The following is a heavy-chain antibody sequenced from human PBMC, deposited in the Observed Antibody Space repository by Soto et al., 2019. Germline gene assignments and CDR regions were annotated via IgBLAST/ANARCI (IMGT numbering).Heavy chain of an antibody. CDR1: GFIFSSFA. J-gene: IGHJ6*02. D-gene: IGHD5-12*01. CDR2: TSSDGNHK. V-gene: IGHV3-30-3*01. CDR3: ARAYSTRLYDYFFYGMDV. Sequence: GGSLRLSCAASGFIFSSFAMHWVRQAPGKGLEWVAVTSSDGNHKYYGDSVKGRFTISRANSQNTLYLQMNRLRAEDTAVYYCARAYSTRLYDYFFYGMDVWGQVTTFTVS.